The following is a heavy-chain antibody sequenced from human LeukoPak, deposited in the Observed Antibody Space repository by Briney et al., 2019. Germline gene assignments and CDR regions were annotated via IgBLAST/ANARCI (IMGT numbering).Heavy chain of an antibody. J-gene: IGHJ3*02. CDR3: ARVRVPLGAFDI. Sequence: SETLSLTCAVYGGSFSGYYWSWIRQPPGKGLEWIGEISHSGSTNYNPSLKSRVTISVDTSKNQFSLKLSSVTAADTAVYYCARVRVPLGAFDIWGQGTMVTVSS. V-gene: IGHV4-34*01. D-gene: IGHD3-10*01. CDR2: ISHSGST. CDR1: GGSFSGYY.